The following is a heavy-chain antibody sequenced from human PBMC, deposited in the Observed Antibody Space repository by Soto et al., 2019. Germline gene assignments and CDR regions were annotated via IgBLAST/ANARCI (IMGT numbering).Heavy chain of an antibody. J-gene: IGHJ6*02. V-gene: IGHV3-30-3*01. Sequence: QVQPVESGGGVVQPGRSLRLSCAASGFTFSSYAMHWVRQAPGKGLEWVAVISYDGSNKYYADSVKGRFTISRDNSKNTLYLQMNSLRAEDTAVYYCARDYYRFNSGYGFSMDVWGQGTTVTVSS. D-gene: IGHD5-12*01. CDR1: GFTFSSYA. CDR3: ARDYYRFNSGYGFSMDV. CDR2: ISYDGSNK.